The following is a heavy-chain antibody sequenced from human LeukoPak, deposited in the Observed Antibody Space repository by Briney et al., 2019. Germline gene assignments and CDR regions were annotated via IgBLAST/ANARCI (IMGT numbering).Heavy chain of an antibody. D-gene: IGHD3-10*01. Sequence: GGSLRLSYAASGFTFDDYGMSWVRQAPGKGLEWVSGINWNGGSTGYADSVKGRFTISRDNAKNSLYLQMNSLRAEDTALYHCARVRITMVRGVMGWFDPWGQGTLVTVSS. J-gene: IGHJ5*02. CDR1: GFTFDDYG. CDR3: ARVRITMVRGVMGWFDP. V-gene: IGHV3-20*01. CDR2: INWNGGST.